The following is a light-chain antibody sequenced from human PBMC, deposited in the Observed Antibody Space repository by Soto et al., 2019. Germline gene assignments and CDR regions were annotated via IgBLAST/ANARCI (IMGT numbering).Light chain of an antibody. CDR3: ISYTGKSASYV. V-gene: IGLV2-14*01. J-gene: IGLJ1*01. CDR2: EVT. Sequence: QSALAHPASVSGSPGQSITISCTATSTDVGAYNYVAWYQQHPGKAPKLFIYEVTNRPSGVSYRFSASKSGNTASLTISGLHSEDEADYYCISYTGKSASYVFGTGTKVTVL. CDR1: STDVGAYNY.